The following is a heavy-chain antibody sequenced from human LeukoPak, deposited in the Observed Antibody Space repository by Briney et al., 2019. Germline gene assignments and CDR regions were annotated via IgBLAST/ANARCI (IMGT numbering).Heavy chain of an antibody. CDR3: ARSVGDFWSGYRSYYFDY. J-gene: IGHJ4*02. CDR2: IYSGGST. D-gene: IGHD3-3*01. CDR1: GFTVSSNY. Sequence: PGGSLRLSCAASGFTVSSNYMSWVRQAPGKGLEWVSVIYSGGSTYYADSVKGRFTFSRHNSKNTLYLQMNSLRAEDTAVYYCARSVGDFWSGYRSYYFDYWGQGTLVTVSS. V-gene: IGHV3-53*01.